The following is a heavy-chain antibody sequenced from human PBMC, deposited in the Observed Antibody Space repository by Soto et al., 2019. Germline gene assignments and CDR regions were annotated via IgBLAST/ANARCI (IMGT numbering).Heavy chain of an antibody. D-gene: IGHD3-9*01. CDR1: GGSFSGYY. CDR2: VSHIGST. Sequence: QVQLQQWGAGLLKPSETLSLTCAVYGGSFSGYYWSWIRQPPGKGRGGIGEVSHIGSTKYNPSLKSRVTISVDTSKNQFSLRLSSVTAADTAVYYCARGPYDILSGSRGYFDYWGQGILVTVSS. CDR3: ARGPYDILSGSRGYFDY. J-gene: IGHJ4*02. V-gene: IGHV4-34*01.